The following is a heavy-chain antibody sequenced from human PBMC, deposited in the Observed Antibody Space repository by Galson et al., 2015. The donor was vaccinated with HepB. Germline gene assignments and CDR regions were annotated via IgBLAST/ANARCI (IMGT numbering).Heavy chain of an antibody. CDR1: GFIFGNYA. CDR3: TKNSLGYSSSWFDY. V-gene: IGHV3-23*01. CDR2: ISGTGSRT. Sequence: SLRLSCAASGFIFGNYAMSWVRQAPGKGLEWVSSISGTGSRTEYADSVKGRFTISRDNSRKTLYLQMNSLRAEDTAVYYCTKNSLGYSSSWFDYWGQGTLVTVSS. D-gene: IGHD6-13*01. J-gene: IGHJ4*02.